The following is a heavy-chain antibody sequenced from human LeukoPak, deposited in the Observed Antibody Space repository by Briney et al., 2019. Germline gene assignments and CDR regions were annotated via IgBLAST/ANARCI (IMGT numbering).Heavy chain of an antibody. J-gene: IGHJ6*03. V-gene: IGHV3-11*04. CDR1: GFTFSDFY. CDR3: ARHDIVVVPAAIDYYYYYMDV. CDR2: ISSSGSTI. Sequence: PGGSLRLSYAASGFTFSDFYMSWIRQAPGKGLEWVSYISSSGSTIYYADSVKGRFTISRDNAKNSLYLQMNSLRAEDTAVYYCARHDIVVVPAAIDYYYYYMDVWGKGTTVTISS. D-gene: IGHD2-2*01.